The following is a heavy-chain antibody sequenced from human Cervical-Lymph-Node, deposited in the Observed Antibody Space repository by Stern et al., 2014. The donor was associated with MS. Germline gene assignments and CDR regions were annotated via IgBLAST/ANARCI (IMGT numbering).Heavy chain of an antibody. V-gene: IGHV3-9*01. D-gene: IGHD6-13*01. CDR1: GFTFDDSA. Sequence: EVQLVESGGGLVHPGRSLRLSCAASGFTFDDSAMHWVRQVPGKGLEWVSGISASSYEMDYADSVKGRFTISRDNAKNSLYLQMNSLRPEDTALYYCAKDIRQQLDLMSAFEVWGQGTLVTVSP. CDR3: AKDIRQQLDLMSAFEV. J-gene: IGHJ3*01. CDR2: ISASSYEM.